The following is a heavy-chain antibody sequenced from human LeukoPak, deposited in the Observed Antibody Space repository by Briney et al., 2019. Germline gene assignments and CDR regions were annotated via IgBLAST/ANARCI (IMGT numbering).Heavy chain of an antibody. J-gene: IGHJ4*02. V-gene: IGHV3-23*01. D-gene: IGHD5-18*01. Sequence: PGGYLRLSCVASGFTFSNYAMSWVRQAPGKGLERVSGIVNSGGSTYYADSVKGRLTISRDNSKKTVYLQMSSLRGDDTAVYYCAKDRAGYSYGMFDSWGQGTLVTVSS. CDR1: GFTFSNYA. CDR2: IVNSGGST. CDR3: AKDRAGYSYGMFDS.